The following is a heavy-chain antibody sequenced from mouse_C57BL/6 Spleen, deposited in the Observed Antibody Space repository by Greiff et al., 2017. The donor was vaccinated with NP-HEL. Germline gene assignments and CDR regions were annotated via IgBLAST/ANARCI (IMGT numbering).Heavy chain of an antibody. D-gene: IGHD2-1*01. Sequence: QVQLQQSGPELVKPGASVKISCKASGYAFSSSWMNWVKQRPGKGLEWIGRIYPGDGDPNYNGTFQGKATLTADNSSSTASMQLRSLTSEDSAVYFCARWRGNLYAMDYWGQGTSVTVSS. J-gene: IGHJ4*01. CDR2: IYPGDGDP. CDR3: ARWRGNLYAMDY. V-gene: IGHV1-82*01. CDR1: GYAFSSSW.